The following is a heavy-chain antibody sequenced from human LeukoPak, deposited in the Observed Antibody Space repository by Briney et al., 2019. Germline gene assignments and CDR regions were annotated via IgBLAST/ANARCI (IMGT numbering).Heavy chain of an antibody. CDR2: LTAYNCDT. Sequence: ASVKVSCKASDYTFSTYRITWVRQAPGQGLEWMEWLTAYNCDTNYAQKLQGRVTMTTDTSTNTAYMELRSLRSDDTAVYYCARTRISGTLDYWGQGTLVTVSS. J-gene: IGHJ4*02. CDR1: DYTFSTYR. V-gene: IGHV1-18*01. CDR3: ARTRISGTLDY. D-gene: IGHD1-26*01.